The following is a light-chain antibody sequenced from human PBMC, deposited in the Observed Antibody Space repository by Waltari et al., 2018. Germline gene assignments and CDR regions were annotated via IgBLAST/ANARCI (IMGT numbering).Light chain of an antibody. V-gene: IGLV3-21*02. CDR3: HVWDANTVM. CDR1: KIGSRR. CDR2: LDS. Sequence: SSVLTQAPSVSVATGQTATVTCGGDKIGSRRVHWYQQKPGPAPVLVVYLDSDRPSGIPDRFSGSKSGNAATLTISRVEAVDEADYYCHVWDANTVMFGGGTKLTVL. J-gene: IGLJ3*02.